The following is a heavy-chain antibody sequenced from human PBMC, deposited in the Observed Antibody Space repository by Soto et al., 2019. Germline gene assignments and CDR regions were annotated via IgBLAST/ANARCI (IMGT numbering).Heavy chain of an antibody. CDR2: IIPILGIA. J-gene: IGHJ3*02. Sequence: QVQLVQSGAEVKKPGSSVKVSCKASGGTFSSYTISWVRQAPGQGLEWMGRIIPILGIANYAQKFQGRVTITADKSTSTAYMELSRLRSEDMAVYYCARSAVGIMATTGPNDAFDIWGQGTMVTVSS. CDR1: GGTFSSYT. V-gene: IGHV1-69*02. CDR3: ARSAVGIMATTGPNDAFDI. D-gene: IGHD5-12*01.